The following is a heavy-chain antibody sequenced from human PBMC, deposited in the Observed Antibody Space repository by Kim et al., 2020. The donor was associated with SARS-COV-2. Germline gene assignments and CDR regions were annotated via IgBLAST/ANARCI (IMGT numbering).Heavy chain of an antibody. CDR1: GFSLSTSGVG. V-gene: IGHV2-5*02. J-gene: IGHJ4*02. Sequence: SGPTLVNPTQTLTLTCTFSGFSLSTSGVGVGWIRQPPGKALEWLALIYWDDDKRYSPSLKSRLTITKDTSKNQVVLTMTNMDPVDTATYYCARGYTGYSSGWYYFDYWGQGTLVTVSS. D-gene: IGHD6-19*01. CDR3: ARGYTGYSSGWYYFDY. CDR2: IYWDDDK.